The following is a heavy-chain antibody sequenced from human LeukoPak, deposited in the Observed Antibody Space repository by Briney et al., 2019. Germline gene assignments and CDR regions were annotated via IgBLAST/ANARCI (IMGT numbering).Heavy chain of an antibody. D-gene: IGHD2-15*01. CDR2: IYYSGSI. V-gene: IGHV4-59*01. CDR3: AKGYCSGGSCYGYYYYGMDV. J-gene: IGHJ6*02. Sequence: SETLSLTCTVSGGSISNYYWSWIRQPPGKGLEWIGYIYYSGSINYNPSLKSRVTISVDTSKSQFSLKLSSVTAADTAVYYCAKGYCSGGSCYGYYYYGMDVWGQGTTVSVSS. CDR1: GGSISNYY.